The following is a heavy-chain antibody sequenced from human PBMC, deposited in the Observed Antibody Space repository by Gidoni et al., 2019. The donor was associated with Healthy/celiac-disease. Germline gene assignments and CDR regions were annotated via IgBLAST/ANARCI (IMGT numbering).Heavy chain of an antibody. J-gene: IGHJ4*02. Sequence: GQLVESGGGVVQPGRSLRLSCAASGFTFSSYAMHWVRQAPGKGLEWVAVISYDGSNKYYADSVKGRFTISRDNSKNTLYLQMNSLRAEDTAVYYCAREFYYYDSSGYQPPDYWGQGTLVTVSS. D-gene: IGHD3-22*01. V-gene: IGHV3-30*01. CDR2: ISYDGSNK. CDR1: GFTFSSYA. CDR3: AREFYYYDSSGYQPPDY.